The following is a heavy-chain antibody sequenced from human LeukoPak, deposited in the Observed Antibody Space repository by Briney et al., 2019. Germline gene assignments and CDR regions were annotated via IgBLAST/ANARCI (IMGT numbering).Heavy chain of an antibody. CDR1: GFTFSSYA. CDR3: ARDLNMITFGGEVAWYFDL. D-gene: IGHD3-16*01. CDR2: ISYDGSNK. J-gene: IGHJ2*01. Sequence: GGSLRLSCAASGFTFSSYAMHWVRQAPGKGLEWVAVISYDGSNKYYADSVKGRFTISRDNSKNTLYLQMNSLRAEDTAVYYCARDLNMITFGGEVAWYFDLWGRGTLVTVSS. V-gene: IGHV3-30-3*01.